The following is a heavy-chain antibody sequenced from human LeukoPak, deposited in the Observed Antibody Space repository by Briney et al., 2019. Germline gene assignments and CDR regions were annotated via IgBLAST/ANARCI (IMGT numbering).Heavy chain of an antibody. Sequence: ASVKVSCKASGGTFSSYAISWVRQAPGQGLEWMGWISAYNGNTNYAQKLQGRVTMTTDTSTSTAYMELRSLRSDDTAVYYCAIPNYCSGGSCYLDYWGQGTLVTVSS. CDR1: GGTFSSYA. CDR3: AIPNYCSGGSCYLDY. D-gene: IGHD2-15*01. V-gene: IGHV1-18*01. J-gene: IGHJ4*02. CDR2: ISAYNGNT.